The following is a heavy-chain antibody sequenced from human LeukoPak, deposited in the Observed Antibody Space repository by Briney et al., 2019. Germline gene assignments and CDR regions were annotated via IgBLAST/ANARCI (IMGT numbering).Heavy chain of an antibody. CDR2: INHSGST. V-gene: IGHV4-34*01. CDR1: GGSFSGYY. Sequence: SETLSLTCAVYGGSFSGYYWSWIRQPPGKGLEWIGEINHSGSTNYNPSLKSRVSISVDTSKNQFSLKLSSVTAADTAVYYCVREPPRIYYYYYYGMDVWGQGTTVTVSS. J-gene: IGHJ6*02. CDR3: VREPPRIYYYYYYGMDV.